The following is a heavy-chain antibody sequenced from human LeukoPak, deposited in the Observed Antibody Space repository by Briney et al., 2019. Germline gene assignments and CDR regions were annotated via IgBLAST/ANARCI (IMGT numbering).Heavy chain of an antibody. V-gene: IGHV4-38-2*02. J-gene: IGHJ4*02. CDR3: GRDRSGGYSVDY. CDR2: MYHSGST. D-gene: IGHD1-26*01. Sequence: SETLSLTCAVSGYSISSGYYWGWIRQPPGKGLEWIASMYHSGSTYYNPSLKSRVTLSVDTSKNQFSLKMSSVTAADTAVYYCGRDRSGGYSVDYCGQGTLVTVS. CDR1: GYSISSGYY.